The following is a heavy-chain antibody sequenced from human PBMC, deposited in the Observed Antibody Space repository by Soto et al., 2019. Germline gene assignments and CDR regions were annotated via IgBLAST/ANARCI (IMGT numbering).Heavy chain of an antibody. V-gene: IGHV4-4*02. J-gene: IGHJ4*02. CDR3: ARKAWVRFDY. CDR2: VFHTGNT. D-gene: IGHD7-27*01. Sequence: PSETLSLTCAVSGDSISSSVWWTWVRQPPGKGLEWIGEVFHTGNTNYNPSLKSRVTMSVDKSTNEFSPKVTSVTAADTAIYYCARKAWVRFDYWGQGALVTVSS. CDR1: GDSISSSVW.